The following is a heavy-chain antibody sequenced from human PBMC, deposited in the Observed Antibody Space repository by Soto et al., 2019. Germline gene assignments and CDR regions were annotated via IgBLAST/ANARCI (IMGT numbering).Heavy chain of an antibody. V-gene: IGHV1-18*01. D-gene: IGHD2-8*02. CDR2: IRGYDGHT. CDR3: ARDKDRIWSG. CDR1: GYTFTSFG. Sequence: GASVKVSCKTSGYTFTSFGISWVRQAPGQGLEWMGWIRGYDGHTNYAQKFQGRVTVTADTITSTAYMELRSLGSDDTAVYYCARDKDRIWSGWGQGTLVTVSS. J-gene: IGHJ4*02.